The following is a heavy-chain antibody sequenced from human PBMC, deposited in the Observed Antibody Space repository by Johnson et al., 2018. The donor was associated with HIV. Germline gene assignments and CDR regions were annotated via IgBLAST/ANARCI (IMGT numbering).Heavy chain of an antibody. CDR1: GFIFDDFG. CDR2: GNWNGARP. D-gene: IGHD5-12*01. V-gene: IGHV3-20*04. Sequence: VQLVESGGGLVQPGGSLRLSCAASGFIFDDFGMNGVRHAPGNGLEWVSDGNWNGARPGYAYAVKGRLPISRDNAKNSVYLQMNSLRAEDTALYYCARDVGGWGYRHAFDMWGQGTMVTVSS. CDR3: ARDVGGWGYRHAFDM. J-gene: IGHJ3*02.